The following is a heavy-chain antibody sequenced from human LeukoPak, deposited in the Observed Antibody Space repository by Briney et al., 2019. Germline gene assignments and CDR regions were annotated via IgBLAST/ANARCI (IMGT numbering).Heavy chain of an antibody. CDR2: IYYSGST. Sequence: SETLSLTCTVSGGSISSYYWSWIRQPPGKGLEWIGYIYYSGSTNYNPSLKSRVTISVDTSKNQFSLKLSSVTAADTAVYYCARRGIAAAFRRHFDYWGQGTLVTVSS. V-gene: IGHV4-59*12. CDR1: GGSISSYY. CDR3: ARRGIAAAFRRHFDY. D-gene: IGHD6-13*01. J-gene: IGHJ4*02.